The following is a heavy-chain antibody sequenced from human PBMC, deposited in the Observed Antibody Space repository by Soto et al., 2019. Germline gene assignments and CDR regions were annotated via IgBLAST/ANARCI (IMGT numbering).Heavy chain of an antibody. Sequence: QVQLVQSGAEVKKPGASVKVSCKASGYTFTSCGISWVRQAPGQGLEWMGWISAYNGNTNYAQKLQGRVTMTTDTSKSSAYMALRSLRDDVTVVYYCARTPPLEPVQFDYWGQGNQVTVSS. J-gene: IGHJ4*02. CDR2: ISAYNGNT. CDR1: GYTFTSCG. CDR3: ARTPPLEPVQFDY. D-gene: IGHD2-15*01. V-gene: IGHV1-18*01.